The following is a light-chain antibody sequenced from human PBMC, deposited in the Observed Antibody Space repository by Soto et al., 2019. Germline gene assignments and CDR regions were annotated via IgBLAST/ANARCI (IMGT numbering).Light chain of an antibody. Sequence: QSALTQPPSASGSPGQSVTISCTGTSSDVGGYNYVSWYQQHPGKAPKLMIYEVSKRPSGVPDRFSGSKSGNTASLTVSGLQPEDEADYYCTSYAGSNNLVFAGGTKLTVL. CDR3: TSYAGSNNLV. V-gene: IGLV2-8*01. CDR2: EVS. J-gene: IGLJ3*02. CDR1: SSDVGGYNY.